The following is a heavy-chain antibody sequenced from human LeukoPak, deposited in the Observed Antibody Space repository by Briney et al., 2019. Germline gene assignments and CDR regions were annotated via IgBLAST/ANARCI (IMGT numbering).Heavy chain of an antibody. D-gene: IGHD6-13*01. CDR1: GFTFSNHA. J-gene: IGHJ1*01. Sequence: GGSLRLSCAASGFTFSNHAMHWVRQAPGKGLEWVAVISYDGTNKYYADSVKGRFTISRDNSMNTLFLQMNSLRAEDTAVYYCAGSPKYSSSWYEYYEHWGQGALVTVSS. CDR2: ISYDGTNK. V-gene: IGHV3-30*01. CDR3: AGSPKYSSSWYEYYEH.